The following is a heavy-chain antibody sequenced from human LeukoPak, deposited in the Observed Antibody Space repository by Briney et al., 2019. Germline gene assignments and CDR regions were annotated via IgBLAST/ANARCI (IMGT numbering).Heavy chain of an antibody. CDR3: ARGRAYCSGGSCYSDY. J-gene: IGHJ4*02. V-gene: IGHV4-34*01. CDR1: GGSFSGYY. CDR2: INHSGST. Sequence: PSETLSLTCAVYGGSFSGYYWSWIRQPPGKGLEWIGEINHSGSTNYNPSLKSRVTISVDTSKNQFSLKLSSVTAADTAVYYCARGRAYCSGGSCYSDYWGQGTLVTVSS. D-gene: IGHD2-15*01.